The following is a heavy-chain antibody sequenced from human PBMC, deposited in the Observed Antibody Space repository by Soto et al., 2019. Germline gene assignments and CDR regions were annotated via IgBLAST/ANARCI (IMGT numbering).Heavy chain of an antibody. Sequence: PGGSLRLSCAASGFTFSSYAMSWVRQAPGKGLEWVSAISGSGGSTYYADSVKGRFTISRDNSKNTLYLQMNSLRAEDTAVYYCQGHDCSGGSCYSVWYYYYGMDVWGQGTTVTVSS. D-gene: IGHD2-15*01. CDR1: GFTFSSYA. J-gene: IGHJ6*02. CDR2: ISGSGGST. V-gene: IGHV3-23*01. CDR3: QGHDCSGGSCYSVWYYYYGMDV.